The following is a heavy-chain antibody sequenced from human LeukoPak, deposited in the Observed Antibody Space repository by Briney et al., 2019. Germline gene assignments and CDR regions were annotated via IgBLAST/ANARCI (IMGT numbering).Heavy chain of an antibody. D-gene: IGHD3-10*01. CDR2: IYSGGST. Sequence: PGGSLRLSCAASGFTVSSNYMSWVRQAPGKGLEWVSVIYSGGSTYYADSVKGRFTISRHNSKNTLYLQMNSLRAEDTAVYYCARLLWSGENVFDYWGQGTLVTVSS. V-gene: IGHV3-53*04. CDR1: GFTVSSNY. CDR3: ARLLWSGENVFDY. J-gene: IGHJ4*02.